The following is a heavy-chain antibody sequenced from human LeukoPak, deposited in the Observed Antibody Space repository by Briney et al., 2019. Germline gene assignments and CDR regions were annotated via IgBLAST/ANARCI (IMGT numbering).Heavy chain of an antibody. V-gene: IGHV3-30*18. D-gene: IGHD2-2*01. J-gene: IGHJ4*02. Sequence: GGSLRLSCAASGFTFSSYAMSWVRQAPGKGLEWVAVISYDGSNKYYADSVKGRFTISRDNSKNTLYLQMNSLRAEDTAVYYCAKASGIYCSSTSCSYYFDYWGQGTLVTVSS. CDR1: GFTFSSYA. CDR2: ISYDGSNK. CDR3: AKASGIYCSSTSCSYYFDY.